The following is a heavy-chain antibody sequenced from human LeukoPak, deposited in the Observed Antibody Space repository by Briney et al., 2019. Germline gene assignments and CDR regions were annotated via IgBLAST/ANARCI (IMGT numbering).Heavy chain of an antibody. V-gene: IGHV3-48*03. CDR2: ISSSGSTI. CDR3: ARGCSSTSCYFAPIYYHGMDV. CDR1: GFTFSSYE. J-gene: IGHJ6*02. D-gene: IGHD2-2*01. Sequence: GGSLRLSCAASGFTFSSYEMNWVRQAPGKGLEWVSYISSSGSTIYYADSVKGRFTISRDNAKNSLYLQMNSLRAEDTAVYYCARGCSSTSCYFAPIYYHGMDVWGQGTTVTVSS.